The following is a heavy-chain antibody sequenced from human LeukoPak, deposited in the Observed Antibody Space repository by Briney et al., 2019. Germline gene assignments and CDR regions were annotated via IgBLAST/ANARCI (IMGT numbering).Heavy chain of an antibody. V-gene: IGHV4-61*05. J-gene: IGHJ5*02. CDR2: IYYSGST. D-gene: IGHD3-10*01. CDR3: ESIMANFGDFWFDP. Sequence: ASETLSLTCTVSGGSISSSSYYWGWIRQPPGKGLEWIGYIYYSGSTNYNPSLKSRVPISVDTSKNQLSLKLSSVTAADTAVYYCESIMANFGDFWFDPWGQGTLVTVSS. CDR1: GGSISSSSYY.